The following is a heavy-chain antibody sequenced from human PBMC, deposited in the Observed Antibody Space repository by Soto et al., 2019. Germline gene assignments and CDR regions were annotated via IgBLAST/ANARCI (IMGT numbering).Heavy chain of an antibody. CDR2: ISWNSGII. CDR3: VTRGTKYSGSWHEF. J-gene: IGHJ4*02. V-gene: IGHV3-9*01. Sequence: EVQLVESGGGLVQPGRSLRISCAASGFTFDDYGMHWVRQAPGKGLEWVSGISWNSGIIHYADSVKGRFTISIDNAKNSRYQQMNSLRTEDTALYYYVTRGTKYSGSWHEFWGQGPLGTVSS. D-gene: IGHD6-13*01. CDR1: GFTFDDYG.